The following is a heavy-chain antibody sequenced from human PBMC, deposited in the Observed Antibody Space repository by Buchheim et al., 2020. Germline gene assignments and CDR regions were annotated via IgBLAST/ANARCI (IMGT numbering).Heavy chain of an antibody. Sequence: QVQLVESGGGVVQPGRSLRLSCAASGFTFSSYAMHWVRQAPGKGLEWVAVISYDGSNKYYADSVKGRFTISRDNSKNTLYLQMNSLRAEDTAVYYCARGAYSSGSYYYYYGMDVWGQGTT. CDR3: ARGAYSSGSYYYYYGMDV. D-gene: IGHD6-19*01. J-gene: IGHJ6*02. V-gene: IGHV3-30-3*01. CDR1: GFTFSSYA. CDR2: ISYDGSNK.